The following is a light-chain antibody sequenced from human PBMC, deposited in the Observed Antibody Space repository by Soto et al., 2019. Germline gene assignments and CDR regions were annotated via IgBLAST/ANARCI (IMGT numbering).Light chain of an antibody. CDR3: QQSYSTPLT. Sequence: DIQMTQSPSSLSASVGDRVTITCRASQSISSYLNWYQQKPGKAPKLLIYAPSSLQSGVPSRFSGSGSGTDFTLTISSLQPEDFATYYCQQSYSTPLTFGGGTKVDIK. CDR1: QSISSY. V-gene: IGKV1-39*01. J-gene: IGKJ4*01. CDR2: APS.